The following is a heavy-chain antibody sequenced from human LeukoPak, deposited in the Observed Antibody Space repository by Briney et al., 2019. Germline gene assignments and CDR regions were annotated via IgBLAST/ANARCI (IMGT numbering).Heavy chain of an antibody. J-gene: IGHJ4*02. D-gene: IGHD1-26*01. V-gene: IGHV4-59*01. CDR2: IYYSGST. CDR3: ARGNSGSYWGPFDY. CDR1: GGSFSGYY. Sequence: PSETLSLTCAVYGGSFSGYYWSWIRQPPGKGLEWIGYIYYSGSTNYNPSLKSRVTISVDTSKNQFSLKLSSVTAADTAVYYCARGNSGSYWGPFDYWGQGTLVTVSS.